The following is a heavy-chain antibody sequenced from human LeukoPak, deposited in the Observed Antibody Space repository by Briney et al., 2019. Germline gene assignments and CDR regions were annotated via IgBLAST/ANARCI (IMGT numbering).Heavy chain of an antibody. CDR3: ARGGNSYPNDY. CDR1: GYTFNTYG. J-gene: IGHJ4*02. Sequence: ASVKVSCKASGYTFNTYGITWVRQAPGQGLEWMGWISGYNGKTKYAQKLQDRVTMTTDTSTSTAYMELRSLRSDDTAVYYCARGGNSYPNDYWGQGTLVTVSS. CDR2: ISGYNGKT. D-gene: IGHD5-18*01. V-gene: IGHV1-18*01.